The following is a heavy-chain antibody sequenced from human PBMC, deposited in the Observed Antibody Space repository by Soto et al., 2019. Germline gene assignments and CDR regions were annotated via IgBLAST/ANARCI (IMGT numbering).Heavy chain of an antibody. D-gene: IGHD6-19*01. Sequence: AASVKVSWKASGYTFTSYAMHLVRQAPGQRLEWMGWINAGNGNTKYSQKFQGRVTITRDTSASTAYMELSSLRSEDTAVYYCARVGSSGLQLFDYWGQGTLVTVSS. V-gene: IGHV1-3*01. CDR1: GYTFTSYA. CDR2: INAGNGNT. CDR3: ARVGSSGLQLFDY. J-gene: IGHJ4*02.